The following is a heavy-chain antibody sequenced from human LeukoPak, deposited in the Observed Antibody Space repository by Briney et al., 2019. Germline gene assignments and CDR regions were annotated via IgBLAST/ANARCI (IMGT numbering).Heavy chain of an antibody. D-gene: IGHD6-25*01. Sequence: YPSETLSLTCSVSGGSISSYYWSWIRQPPGKGLEWIGYIYYSGSTNYSPSLKSRVTVSVDTSKNQFSVKLSSVTAADTAVYYCARHRGGSSGWHFDHWGQGTLVTVSS. CDR3: ARHRGGSSGWHFDH. J-gene: IGHJ4*02. CDR2: IYYSGST. CDR1: GGSISSYY. V-gene: IGHV4-59*08.